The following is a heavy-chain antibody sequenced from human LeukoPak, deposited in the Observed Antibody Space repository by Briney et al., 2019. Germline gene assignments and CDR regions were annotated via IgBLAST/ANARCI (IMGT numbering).Heavy chain of an antibody. D-gene: IGHD3-10*01. CDR2: IKSKTDGGTT. J-gene: IGHJ4*02. V-gene: IGHV3-15*01. Sequence: WIRQSPGKGLEWVGRIKSKTDGGTTDYAAPVKGRFAISRDDSKNTLYLQMNSLKTEDTAVYYCTTDYGSGSYHYFNYWGQGTLVTVSS. CDR3: TTDYGSGSYHYFNY.